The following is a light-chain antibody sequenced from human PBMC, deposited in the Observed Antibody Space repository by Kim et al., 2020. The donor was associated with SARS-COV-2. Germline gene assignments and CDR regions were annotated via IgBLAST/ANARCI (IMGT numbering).Light chain of an antibody. V-gene: IGKV3-20*01. Sequence: LSPGERATLSCRASQSVSSSYLAWYQQKPGQAPRLLIYGASSRATGIPDRFSGSGSGTDFTLTISRLEPEDFAVYYCQQYGSSMYTFGQGTKLEIK. J-gene: IGKJ2*01. CDR3: QQYGSSMYT. CDR2: GAS. CDR1: QSVSSSY.